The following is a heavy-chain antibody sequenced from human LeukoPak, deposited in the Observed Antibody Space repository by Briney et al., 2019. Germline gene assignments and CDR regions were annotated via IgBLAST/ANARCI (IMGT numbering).Heavy chain of an antibody. D-gene: IGHD3-10*01. J-gene: IGHJ4*02. Sequence: GGSLRLSRAASGFTFSTDWMHWVRQAPGKGLVWVSRISTDGSITSYADSVKGRFTISRDNAKDTLYLQMNSLRAEDTAVYYCARHLNYYLDYWGQGTLVTVSS. CDR3: ARHLNYYLDY. V-gene: IGHV3-74*01. CDR2: ISTDGSIT. CDR1: GFTFSTDW.